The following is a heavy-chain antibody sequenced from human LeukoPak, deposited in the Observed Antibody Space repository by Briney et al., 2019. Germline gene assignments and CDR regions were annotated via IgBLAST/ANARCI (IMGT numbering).Heavy chain of an antibody. CDR1: GYSFTTYW. J-gene: IGHJ6*02. V-gene: IGHV5-51*01. CDR2: IYFGDSDT. CDR3: ATSGHTKNYYYYGMDV. D-gene: IGHD6-25*01. Sequence: GESLKISCKASGYSFTTYWIGWVRQMPGRGLEWMGIIYFGDSDTRYSPSFQGQVTISADKSISTAYLQWSSLKASDTAMYYCATSGHTKNYYYYGMDVWGQGTTVTVSS.